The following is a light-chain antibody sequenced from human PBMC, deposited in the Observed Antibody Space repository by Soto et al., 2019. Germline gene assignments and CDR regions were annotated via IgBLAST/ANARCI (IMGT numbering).Light chain of an antibody. Sequence: QSVLTQPASGAGSPGQSITISCTGNSSDVGGYNYVFWYQQHPAKAPKLMIYEVSTRPSGVSGRFSGSKSGNTASLTISGLQAGDEADYYCSSYTSGNTPVIFGGGTKLTVL. J-gene: IGLJ2*01. CDR3: SSYTSGNTPVI. CDR2: EVS. CDR1: SSDVGGYNY. V-gene: IGLV2-14*01.